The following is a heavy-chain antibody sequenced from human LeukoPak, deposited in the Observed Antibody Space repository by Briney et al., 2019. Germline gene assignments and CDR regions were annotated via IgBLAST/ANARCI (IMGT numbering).Heavy chain of an antibody. J-gene: IGHJ6*02. V-gene: IGHV3-33*01. CDR3: ARSNTMTSNYYYGMDV. CDR1: GFTFRSHG. CDR2: IWYDGSKT. D-gene: IGHD4-11*01. Sequence: PGRSLRLSCAASGFTFRSHGMQWVRQARAKGLEWVAIIWYDGSKTYYADSVKGRFTISRDNSKNTLDLQMGSLRAEATAVYYCARSNTMTSNYYYGMDVWGQGTTVTVSS.